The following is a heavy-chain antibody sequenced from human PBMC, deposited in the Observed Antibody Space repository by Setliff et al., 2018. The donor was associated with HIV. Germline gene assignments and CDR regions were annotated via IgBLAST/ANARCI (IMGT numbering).Heavy chain of an antibody. CDR1: GFTFSTYA. J-gene: IGHJ4*02. CDR3: AKGGYGGAYYVAGY. D-gene: IGHD5-18*01. V-gene: IGHV3-23*01. Sequence: GGSLRLSCTTSGFTFSTYAMSWVRQAPGKGLEWVSAISDSSRTYYADSVKGRFTISRDNSENTRYLQMNGLRVEDSAIYYCAKGGYGGAYYVAGYWGQGTKVTVSS. CDR2: ISDSSRT.